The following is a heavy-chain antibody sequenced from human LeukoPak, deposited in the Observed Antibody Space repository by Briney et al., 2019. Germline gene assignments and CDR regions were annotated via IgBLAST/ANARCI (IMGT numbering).Heavy chain of an antibody. CDR2: IKQDGSEK. CDR3: AREGVGDFFDY. D-gene: IGHD3-10*01. CDR1: GFTFSSYW. V-gene: IGHV3-7*01. Sequence: GGALRLSCAASGFTFSSYWMSWVRQAPGKGLEWVANIKQDGSEKYYVDSVKGRFTISRDNAKNSLYLQMNSLRAEDTAVYYCAREGVGDFFDYWGQGTLVTVSS. J-gene: IGHJ4*02.